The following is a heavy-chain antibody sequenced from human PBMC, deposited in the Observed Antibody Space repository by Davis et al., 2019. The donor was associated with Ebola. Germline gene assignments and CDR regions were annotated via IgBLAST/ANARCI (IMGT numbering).Heavy chain of an antibody. D-gene: IGHD3-3*01. CDR3: ARENRKLRFLEWFDNYYYYGMDV. Sequence: AASVKVSCKASGGTFSSYAISWVRQAPGQGLEWMGRIIPILGIANYAQKFQGRVTITADKSTSTAYMELSSLRSDDTAVYYCARENRKLRFLEWFDNYYYYGMDVWGQGTTVTVSS. J-gene: IGHJ6*02. CDR2: IIPILGIA. CDR1: GGTFSSYA. V-gene: IGHV1-69*04.